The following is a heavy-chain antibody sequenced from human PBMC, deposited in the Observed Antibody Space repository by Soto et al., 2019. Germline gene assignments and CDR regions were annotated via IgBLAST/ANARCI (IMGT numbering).Heavy chain of an antibody. CDR1: GFTFSNYG. CDR3: VRGMNPLF. CDR2: ISISSSDR. V-gene: IGHV3-21*06. Sequence: PGGSLKLSCSASGFTFSNYGIHWVRQIPGKGLEYVSAISISSSDRYYADSVRGRFTISRDNAKNALYLQMNSLRADDTAVYFCVRGMNPLFGGQGTLVTVSS. J-gene: IGHJ4*01.